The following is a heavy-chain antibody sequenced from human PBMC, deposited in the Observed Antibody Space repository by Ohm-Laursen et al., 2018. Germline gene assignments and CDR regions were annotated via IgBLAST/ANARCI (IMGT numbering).Heavy chain of an antibody. CDR1: GGSISDYY. CDR2: INYSGST. J-gene: IGHJ4*02. Sequence: SETLSLTCTVSGGSISDYYWSWIRQSPGKGLEWVGNINYSGSTYYNPSLKSRVTMSVDTSQNQFSLKLSSVTAMDTAVYYCARCESSGYFYLIDYWGQGALVTVSS. V-gene: IGHV4-59*04. CDR3: ARCESSGYFYLIDY. D-gene: IGHD3-22*01.